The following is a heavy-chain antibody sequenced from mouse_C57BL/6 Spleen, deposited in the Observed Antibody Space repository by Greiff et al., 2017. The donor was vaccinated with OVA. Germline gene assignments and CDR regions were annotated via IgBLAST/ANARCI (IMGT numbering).Heavy chain of an antibody. CDR3: ARRDSNYYFDY. CDR1: GYAFSSYW. Sequence: VQLQQSGAELVKPGASVKISCKASGYAFSSYWMNCVKQRPGQCLEWIGQIYPGDGDTNYNGKFKGKATLTADKSSSTAYMQLSSLTSDDSAVYFYARRDSNYYFDYWGQGTTLTVSS. CDR2: IYPGDGDT. D-gene: IGHD2-5*01. J-gene: IGHJ2*01. V-gene: IGHV1-80*01.